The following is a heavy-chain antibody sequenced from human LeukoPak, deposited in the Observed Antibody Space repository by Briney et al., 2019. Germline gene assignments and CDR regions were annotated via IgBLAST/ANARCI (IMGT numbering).Heavy chain of an antibody. CDR1: GFTFSRYG. V-gene: IGHV3-30*18. CDR3: AKSQSSYDYSYFDY. CDR2: ISYDGSNN. J-gene: IGHJ4*02. D-gene: IGHD5-12*01. Sequence: GGSLRLSCTASGFTFSRYGMHWVRQAPGKGLEWVAVISYDGSNNYFGDSVKGRFTISRDNSKSTLYLQVNSLRAEDTAVYYCAKSQSSYDYSYFDYWGQGTLVTVSS.